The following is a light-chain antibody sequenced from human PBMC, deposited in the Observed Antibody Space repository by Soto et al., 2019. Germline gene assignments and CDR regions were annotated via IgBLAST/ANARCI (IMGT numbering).Light chain of an antibody. J-gene: IGKJ1*01. CDR3: KQYGSSGT. V-gene: IGKV3-20*01. CDR2: GAS. Sequence: DTVLTQSPGTLSLSPGERANLSCRASQSVSNNYLAWYQQKPGQGPRLLIYGASNRATGIPDRFSGSGSGTDFTLTISRLEPKDFAVYYCKQYGSSGTVGKGNKVDIK. CDR1: QSVSNNY.